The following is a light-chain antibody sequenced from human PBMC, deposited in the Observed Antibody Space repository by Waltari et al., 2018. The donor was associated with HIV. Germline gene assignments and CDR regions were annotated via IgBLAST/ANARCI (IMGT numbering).Light chain of an antibody. CDR1: SSNIGTNA. CDR3: SVWDDSLSVQV. V-gene: IGLV1-47*01. J-gene: IGLJ3*02. CDR2: SNH. Sequence: QSVLIQSPSMSGTPGQSITISCSGSSSNIGTNAVYWHQQFPGTAPKVLIFSNHRPPSGVPDRFAGSKSGTSASLAISGLRSEDGADYYCSVWDDSLSVQVFGGGTKLTVL.